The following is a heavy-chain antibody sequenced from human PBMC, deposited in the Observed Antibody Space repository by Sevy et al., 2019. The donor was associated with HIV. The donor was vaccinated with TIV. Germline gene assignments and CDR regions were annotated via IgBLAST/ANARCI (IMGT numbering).Heavy chain of an antibody. D-gene: IGHD2-15*01. CDR3: AIVGLGYYSGSSYYQGDWLDP. CDR1: GYSLSKLT. CDR2: SDPKDGEI. J-gene: IGHJ5*02. Sequence: ASVKVASKVTGYSLSKLTIHWVRQAPGKGLEWMGRSDPKDGEIIYAQTFQGRLTMTEDTSTDTAYMELSSLTSDDTAVYFCAIVGLGYYSGSSYYQGDWLDPWGQGTLVTVSS. V-gene: IGHV1-24*01.